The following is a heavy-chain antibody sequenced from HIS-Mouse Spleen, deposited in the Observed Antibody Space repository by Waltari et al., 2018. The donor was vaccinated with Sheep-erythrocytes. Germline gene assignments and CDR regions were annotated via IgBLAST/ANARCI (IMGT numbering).Heavy chain of an antibody. CDR2: SYYSGST. CDR3: ARLELGQFDY. D-gene: IGHD1-26*01. V-gene: IGHV4-59*08. Sequence: QVQLQESGPGLVKPSETLSLTCTVSGGSISSYYWSWIRQPPGKGLEWLGYSYYSGSTNYNPSLKSRVTISVDTSKNQFSLKLSSVTAADTAVYYCARLELGQFDYWGQGTLVTVSS. J-gene: IGHJ4*02. CDR1: GGSISSYY.